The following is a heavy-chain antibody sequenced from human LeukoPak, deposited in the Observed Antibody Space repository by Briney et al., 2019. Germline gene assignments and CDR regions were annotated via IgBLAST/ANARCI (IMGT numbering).Heavy chain of an antibody. Sequence: SQTLSLTCAISGDSVSNNSVAWNWIRHSPSRGLEWLGRTYYRSKWYNDYAVSVKSRITINPETAKNQFSLQLNSVTPEDTAVYYCARDMDYYGSGNYYNSRWFDPWGQGILVTVSS. V-gene: IGHV6-1*01. CDR2: TYYRSKWYN. D-gene: IGHD3-10*01. CDR3: ARDMDYYGSGNYYNSRWFDP. J-gene: IGHJ5*02. CDR1: GDSVSNNSVA.